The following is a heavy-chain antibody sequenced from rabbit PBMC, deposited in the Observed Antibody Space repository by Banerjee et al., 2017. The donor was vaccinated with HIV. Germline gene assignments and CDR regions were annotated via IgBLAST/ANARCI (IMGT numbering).Heavy chain of an antibody. D-gene: IGHD8-1*01. CDR3: ARGHAGSSWGLDL. J-gene: IGHJ6*01. CDR2: INSSSGST. CDR1: GFSFSNKYV. Sequence: QEQLEESGGDLVKPEGSLTLTCTASGFSFSNKYVMCWVRQAPGKGLEWIACINSSSGSTVYATWAKGRFTISRTSSTTVALQMTSLTAADTATYFCARGHAGSSWGLDLWGPGTLVTVS. V-gene: IGHV1S45*01.